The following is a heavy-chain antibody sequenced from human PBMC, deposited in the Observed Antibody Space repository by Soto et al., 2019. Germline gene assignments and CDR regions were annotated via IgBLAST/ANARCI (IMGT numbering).Heavy chain of an antibody. CDR2: IYSGGST. V-gene: IGHV3-53*01. CDR3: ARDQGSSSWPLYYYGMDV. Sequence: GGSLRLSCAASGFTVSSNYMSWVRQAPGKGLEWVSVIYSGGSTYYADSVKGRFTISRDNSKNTLYLQMNSLRAEDTAVYYCARDQGSSSWPLYYYGMDVWGQGTTVTVSS. D-gene: IGHD6-13*01. J-gene: IGHJ6*02. CDR1: GFTVSSNY.